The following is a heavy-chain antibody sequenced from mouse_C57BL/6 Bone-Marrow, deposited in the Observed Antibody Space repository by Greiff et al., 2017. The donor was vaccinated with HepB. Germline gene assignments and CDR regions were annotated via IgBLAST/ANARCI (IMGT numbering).Heavy chain of an antibody. CDR1: GFSLTSYG. Sequence: VKLVESGPGLVQPSQSLSITCTVSGFSLTSYGVHWVRQSPGKGLEWLGVIWSGGSTDYNAAFISRLSISKDNSKSQVFFKMNSLQADDTAIYYCARRALVTRVVEDYAMDYWGQGTSVTVSS. CDR3: ARRALVTRVVEDYAMDY. D-gene: IGHD1-1*01. J-gene: IGHJ4*01. V-gene: IGHV2-2*01. CDR2: IWSGGST.